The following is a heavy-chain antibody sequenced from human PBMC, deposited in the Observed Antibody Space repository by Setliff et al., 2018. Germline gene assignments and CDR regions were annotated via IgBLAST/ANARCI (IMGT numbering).Heavy chain of an antibody. Sequence: SETLSLTCTVSDDSISNNYWSWIRQPAGKGLEWIGRIYTSGSTNYNPSLKSRVTMSMDTSKNQFSLKVSSVTAADTAVYYCARSFSRREKFLLDYWGQGALVTVSS. V-gene: IGHV4-4*07. CDR1: DDSISNNY. J-gene: IGHJ4*02. CDR2: IYTSGST. CDR3: ARSFSRREKFLLDY.